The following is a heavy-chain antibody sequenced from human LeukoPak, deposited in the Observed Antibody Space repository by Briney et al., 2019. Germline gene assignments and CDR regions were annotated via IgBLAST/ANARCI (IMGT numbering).Heavy chain of an antibody. CDR1: GGSISSYY. J-gene: IGHJ5*02. Sequence: SETLSLTCTVSGGSISSYYWSWIRQPPGKGLEWIGYIYYSGSTNYNPSLKSRVTISVDTSKNQFSLKLSSVTAADTAVYYCARTDYSSSWYWFDPLGQGTLVTVSS. V-gene: IGHV4-59*08. CDR2: IYYSGST. CDR3: ARTDYSSSWYWFDP. D-gene: IGHD6-13*01.